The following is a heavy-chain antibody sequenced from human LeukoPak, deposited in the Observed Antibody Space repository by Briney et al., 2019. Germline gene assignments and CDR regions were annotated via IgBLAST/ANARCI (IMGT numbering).Heavy chain of an antibody. CDR2: IYTSGST. D-gene: IGHD5-18*01. CDR1: GGSINIYY. J-gene: IGHJ5*02. CDR3: ARDGYSYGFYA. V-gene: IGHV4-4*07. Sequence: SETLSLTCTVSGGSINIYYWSWIRQPAGKGLEWIGRIYTSGSTNYNPSLKSRVTMSVDTSKNQFSLKLTSVTAADTAVYYCARDGYSYGFYAWGQGTLVTVSS.